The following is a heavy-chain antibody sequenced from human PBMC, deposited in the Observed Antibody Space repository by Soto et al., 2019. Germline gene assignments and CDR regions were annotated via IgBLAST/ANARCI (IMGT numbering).Heavy chain of an antibody. CDR3: ARVENPGYSSGWYMGYYYYYGMDV. CDR1: GGTFSSYA. Sequence: SVKVSCKASGGTFSSYAISWVRQAPGQGLEWMGGIIPIFGTANYAQKFQGRVTITADESTSTAYMELRSLRSDDTAVYYCARVENPGYSSGWYMGYYYYYGMDVWGQGTTVTVSS. CDR2: IIPIFGTA. V-gene: IGHV1-69*13. J-gene: IGHJ6*02. D-gene: IGHD6-19*01.